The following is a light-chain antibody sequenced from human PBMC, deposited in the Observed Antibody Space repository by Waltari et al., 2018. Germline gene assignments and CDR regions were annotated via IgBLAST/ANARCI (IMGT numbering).Light chain of an antibody. CDR2: QDN. CDR3: QTWDGTTAVL. CDR1: RLVHKY. J-gene: IGLJ3*02. Sequence: SSDLTQPPSVSVSPGQTASITCSGDRLVHKYVSWYQQQPGQSPVLVIYQDNKRPSGIPERLAGSKSGDTATRTISATQATDEADFFCQTWDGTTAVLFGGGTKLTVL. V-gene: IGLV3-1*01.